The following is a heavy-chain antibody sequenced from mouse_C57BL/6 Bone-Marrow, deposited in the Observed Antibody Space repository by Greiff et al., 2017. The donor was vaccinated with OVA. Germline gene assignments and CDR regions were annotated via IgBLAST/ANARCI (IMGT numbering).Heavy chain of an antibody. CDR2: INPSTGGT. Sequence: EVQLQESGPELVKPGASVKISCKASGYSFTGYYMNWVKQSPEKSLEWIGEINPSTGGTTYNQKFKAKATLTVDKSSSTAYMQLKSLTSEDSAVYYCASLYSNPFDYWGQGTTLTVSS. V-gene: IGHV1-42*01. CDR1: GYSFTGYY. CDR3: ASLYSNPFDY. J-gene: IGHJ2*01. D-gene: IGHD2-5*01.